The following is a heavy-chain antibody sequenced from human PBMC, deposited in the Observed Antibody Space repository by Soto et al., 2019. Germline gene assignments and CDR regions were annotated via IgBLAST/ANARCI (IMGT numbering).Heavy chain of an antibody. CDR3: ARLPGIATDYYYYGMDV. V-gene: IGHV3-48*01. CDR2: ISSSSSTI. CDR1: GFTVSSNY. J-gene: IGHJ6*02. D-gene: IGHD6-13*01. Sequence: PGGSLRLSCAASGFTVSSNYMSWVRQAPGKGLEWVSYISSSSSTIYYADSVKGRFTISRDNAKNSLYLQMNSLRAEDTAVYYCARLPGIATDYYYYGMDVWGQGTTVTVSS.